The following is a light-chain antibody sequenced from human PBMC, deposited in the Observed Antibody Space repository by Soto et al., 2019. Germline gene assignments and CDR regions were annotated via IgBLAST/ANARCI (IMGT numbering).Light chain of an antibody. CDR1: QSVSNNY. CDR3: QKYGSPGT. J-gene: IGKJ1*01. CDR2: GAS. Sequence: EIVLTQSPCTLSLSPGERATLYCRASQSVSNNYLAWYQQKPGQAHRLLIYGASNRATGIPDRFSVSGSGTDFTRTSSRLAAEDLAVYYCQKYGSPGTFGQGTKVDIK. V-gene: IGKV3-20*01.